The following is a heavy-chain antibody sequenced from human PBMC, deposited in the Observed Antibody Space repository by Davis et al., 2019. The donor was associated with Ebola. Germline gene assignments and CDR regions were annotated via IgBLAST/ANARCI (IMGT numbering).Heavy chain of an antibody. CDR3: ARAGGYCSSTSCYGILYYYYGMDV. Sequence: GGSLRLSCAASGFTFSDYYMSWIRQAPGKGLEWVSYISSSGSTIYYADSVKGRFTISRDNAKNSLYLQMNSLRAEDTAVYYCARAGGYCSSTSCYGILYYYYGMDVWGQGTTVTVSS. D-gene: IGHD2-2*01. J-gene: IGHJ6*02. CDR1: GFTFSDYY. CDR2: ISSSGSTI. V-gene: IGHV3-11*04.